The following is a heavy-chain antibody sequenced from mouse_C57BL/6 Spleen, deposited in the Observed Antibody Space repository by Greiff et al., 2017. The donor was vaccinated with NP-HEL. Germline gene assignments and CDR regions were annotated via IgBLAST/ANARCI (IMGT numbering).Heavy chain of an antibody. V-gene: IGHV1-80*01. J-gene: IGHJ2*01. CDR1: GYAFSSYW. Sequence: QVQLQQSGAELVKPGASVKISCKASGYAFSSYWMNWVKQRPGKGLEWIGQIYPGDGDTNYNGKFKGKATLTADKSSSTAYIQLSSLTSEDSAVYFCARSTTVVATVDYWGQGTTLTVSS. D-gene: IGHD1-1*01. CDR3: ARSTTVVATVDY. CDR2: IYPGDGDT.